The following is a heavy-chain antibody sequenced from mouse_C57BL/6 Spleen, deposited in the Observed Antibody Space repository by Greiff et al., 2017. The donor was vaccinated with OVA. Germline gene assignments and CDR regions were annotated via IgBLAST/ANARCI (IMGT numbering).Heavy chain of an antibody. Sequence: VQLQQSGPELVKPGASVKIPCKASGYTFTDYNMDWVKQSHGKSLEWIGDINPNNGGTIYNQKFKGKATLTVDKSSSTAYMELRSRTSEYTAVYYCARVDYEGLDYWGQGTTLTVSS. CDR3: ARVDYEGLDY. CDR1: GYTFTDYN. V-gene: IGHV1-18*01. D-gene: IGHD2-4*01. J-gene: IGHJ2*01. CDR2: INPNNGGT.